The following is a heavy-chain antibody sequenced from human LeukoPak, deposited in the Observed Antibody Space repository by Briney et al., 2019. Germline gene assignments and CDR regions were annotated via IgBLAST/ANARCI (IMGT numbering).Heavy chain of an antibody. CDR1: GFTFSSYS. CDR3: ARDHPDILTGYYYYYMDV. J-gene: IGHJ6*03. Sequence: GGSLRPSCAASGFTFSSYSMNWVRQAPGKGLEWVSSISSSSSYIYYADSVKGRFTISRDNAKNSLYLQVNSLRAEDTAVYYCARDHPDILTGYYYYYMDVWGKGTTVTVSS. V-gene: IGHV3-21*01. CDR2: ISSSSSYI. D-gene: IGHD3-9*01.